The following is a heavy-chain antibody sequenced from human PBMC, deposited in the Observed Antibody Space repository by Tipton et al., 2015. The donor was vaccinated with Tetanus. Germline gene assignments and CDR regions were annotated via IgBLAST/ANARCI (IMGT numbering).Heavy chain of an antibody. CDR1: GYTFTRYG. J-gene: IGHJ4*02. CDR2: ISGYNGNT. Sequence: QSGAEVKKPGASVKVSCKASGYTFTRYGLTWVRQAPGQGPEWMGWISGYNGNTNYAPKFQGRVTMTTDTTTNTAYMELRSLRSDDTAGYYCARDYFGSGSNYYFDYWGQGGQVSVSS. D-gene: IGHD3-10*01. CDR3: ARDYFGSGSNYYFDY. V-gene: IGHV1-18*01.